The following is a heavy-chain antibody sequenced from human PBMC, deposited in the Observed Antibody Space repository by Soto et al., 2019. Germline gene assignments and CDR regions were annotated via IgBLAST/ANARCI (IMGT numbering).Heavy chain of an antibody. Sequence: EVQLVESGGGLVQPGGSLRLSCAASGFTFSSYEMNWVRQAPGKGLEWVSYISSSGSTIYYADSVKGRFTISRDNAKNSRYLQMNSLRAEDTAVYYFARSRDDYAEYYFDYWGQGTLVTVSS. J-gene: IGHJ4*02. D-gene: IGHD4-17*01. CDR3: ARSRDDYAEYYFDY. V-gene: IGHV3-48*03. CDR2: ISSSGSTI. CDR1: GFTFSSYE.